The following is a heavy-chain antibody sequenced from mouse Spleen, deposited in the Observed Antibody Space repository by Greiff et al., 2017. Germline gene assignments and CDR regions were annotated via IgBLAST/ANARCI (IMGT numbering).Heavy chain of an antibody. CDR3: ARWVITTMVEAMDY. J-gene: IGHJ4*01. Sequence: QVQLQQPGAELVKPGASVKLSCKASGYTFTSYWMHWVKQRPGQGLEWIGMIHPNSGSTNYNEKFKSKATLTVDKSSSTAYMQLSSLTSEDSAVYYCARWVITTMVEAMDYWGQGTSVTVSS. CDR2: IHPNSGST. CDR1: GYTFTSYW. V-gene: IGHV1-64*01. D-gene: IGHD1-1*01.